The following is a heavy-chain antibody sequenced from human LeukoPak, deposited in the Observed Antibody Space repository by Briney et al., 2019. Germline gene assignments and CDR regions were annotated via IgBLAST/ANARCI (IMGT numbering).Heavy chain of an antibody. J-gene: IGHJ4*02. D-gene: IGHD3-10*01. Sequence: ASVKVSCKAYGYTFTSYDINCVRQATGQGLEWMGGMNPNSGNTGYAQKFQGRVTMTRNTSISTAYMELSSLRSEDTAVYYCARGWAYYYGSGSYYNSYYFDYWGQGTLVTVSS. V-gene: IGHV1-8*01. CDR3: ARGWAYYYGSGSYYNSYYFDY. CDR2: MNPNSGNT. CDR1: GYTFTSYD.